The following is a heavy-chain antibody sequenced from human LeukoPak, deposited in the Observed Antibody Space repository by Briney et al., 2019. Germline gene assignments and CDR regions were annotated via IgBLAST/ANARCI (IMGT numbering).Heavy chain of an antibody. CDR2: ISGSGGSA. CDR3: AKARGYYDSSGHYWDY. CDR1: GFTFSSYG. D-gene: IGHD3-22*01. Sequence: GGSLRLSCAASGFTFSSYGMSWVRQAPGKGLEWVSAISGSGGSAYYADSVKGRFTISRDNSKNTLYLQMNSLRAEDTAVYYCAKARGYYDSSGHYWDYWGQGTLVTVSS. J-gene: IGHJ4*02. V-gene: IGHV3-23*01.